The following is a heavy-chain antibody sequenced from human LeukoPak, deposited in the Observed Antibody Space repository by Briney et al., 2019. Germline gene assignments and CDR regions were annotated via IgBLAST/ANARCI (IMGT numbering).Heavy chain of an antibody. D-gene: IGHD2-2*01. CDR3: ARGNQQLPRSTPDY. Sequence: GGSLRLSCAVSGFTFSSSWMRWVRQAPGKGLVWVSHIKTDGSTTAYADSVKGRFTISRDNAKNTLYLQMNSLRAEDTGVYYCARGNQQLPRSTPDYWGQGTLVTVSS. CDR2: IKTDGSTT. J-gene: IGHJ4*02. V-gene: IGHV3-74*01. CDR1: GFTFSSSW.